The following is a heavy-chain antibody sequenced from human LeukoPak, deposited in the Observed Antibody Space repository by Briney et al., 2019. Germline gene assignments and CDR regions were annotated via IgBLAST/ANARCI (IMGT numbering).Heavy chain of an antibody. D-gene: IGHD3-22*01. Sequence: GASLKVSCKASGGTFSSYAIRWVRQAPGQGLEWMGGIIPILGTANYAPKIQGRVTITADESTSTVYMELSSLRSEDTAVYYCARADYYYDSGGYYSSYFDYWGQGTLVTVSS. CDR3: ARADYYYDSGGYYSSYFDY. CDR2: IIPILGTA. V-gene: IGHV1-69*01. CDR1: GGTFSSYA. J-gene: IGHJ4*02.